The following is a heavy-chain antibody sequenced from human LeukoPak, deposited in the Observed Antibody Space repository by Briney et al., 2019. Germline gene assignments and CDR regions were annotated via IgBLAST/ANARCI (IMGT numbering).Heavy chain of an antibody. D-gene: IGHD3-22*01. V-gene: IGHV3-33*01. J-gene: IGHJ3*02. CDR3: TRAYDTSVGAFDI. CDR2: IWYDGNNK. CDR1: GFTFITYG. Sequence: GGSLRLSCAASGFTFITYGMHWVRQAPGKGLEWVAVIWYDGNNKYYADSVKGRFTISRDNSKNTLYLKMNSLRAEDTAVYYCTRAYDTSVGAFDIWGQGTMVTVSS.